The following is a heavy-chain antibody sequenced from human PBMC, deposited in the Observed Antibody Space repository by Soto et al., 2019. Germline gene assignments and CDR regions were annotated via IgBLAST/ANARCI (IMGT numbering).Heavy chain of an antibody. Sequence: QVQLQQWGAGLLKPSETLSLTCAVYGGSFSGYYWSWIRQPPGKGLEWIGEINHSGSTNYNPSLKSRVTISVDTSKNQFSLKLSSVTAADTAVYYCARVLMVRGVIPSYFDYWGQGTLVTVSS. CDR3: ARVLMVRGVIPSYFDY. J-gene: IGHJ4*02. CDR1: GGSFSGYY. V-gene: IGHV4-34*01. D-gene: IGHD3-10*01. CDR2: INHSGST.